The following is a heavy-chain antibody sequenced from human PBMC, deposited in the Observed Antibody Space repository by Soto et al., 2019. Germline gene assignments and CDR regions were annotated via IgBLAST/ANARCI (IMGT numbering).Heavy chain of an antibody. D-gene: IGHD1-1*01. J-gene: IGHJ6*02. V-gene: IGHV2-5*02. CDR3: AHRPVENYYGMDV. CDR1: GFSLTTNVG. Sequence: QITLKESGPTLVKPTQTLTLTCSFSGFSLTTNVGVGGIRQPPGKALEWLGVIYWDDDKRYSASLKSRLTFTKDTSRNQVVLTMTNVDPVDTATYYCAHRPVENYYGMDVWGQGTTVTVSS. CDR2: IYWDDDK.